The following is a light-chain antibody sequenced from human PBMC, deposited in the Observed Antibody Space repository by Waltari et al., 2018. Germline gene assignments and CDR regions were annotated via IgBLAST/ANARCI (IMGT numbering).Light chain of an antibody. Sequence: QSALTQPASVSWSPGLSITIPFTGTSCSVGSYNLFSWYQQYPGKATKVVVYEVSKRPSGVSNRFSGSKSGNTASLTISGIQAEDEADYYCCSYTRSNYVTFGGGTKVTVL. J-gene: IGLJ2*01. CDR2: EVS. V-gene: IGLV2-23*02. CDR3: CSYTRSNYVT. CDR1: SCSVGSYNL.